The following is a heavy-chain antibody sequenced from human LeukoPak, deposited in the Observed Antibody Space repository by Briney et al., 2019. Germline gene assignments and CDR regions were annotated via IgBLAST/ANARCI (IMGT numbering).Heavy chain of an antibody. CDR2: IYYSGST. J-gene: IGHJ5*02. CDR3: ARAALGSGNNWFDP. Sequence: SETLSLTCTVSGGSISSYYWSWIRQPPGKGLEWIGYIYYSGSTNYNPSLKSRVTISVDTSKNQFSLKLSSVTAAGTAVYYCARAALGSGNNWFDPWGQGTLVTVSS. CDR1: GGSISSYY. D-gene: IGHD3-10*01. V-gene: IGHV4-59*01.